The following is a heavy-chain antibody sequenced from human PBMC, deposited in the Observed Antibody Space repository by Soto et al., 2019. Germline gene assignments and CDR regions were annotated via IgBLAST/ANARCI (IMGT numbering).Heavy chain of an antibody. CDR1: GGSISSGGYY. V-gene: IGHV4-31*03. Sequence: QVQLQESGPGLVKPSQTLSLTCTVSGGSISSGGYYWSWIRQHPGKGLEWIGYIYYSGGTYYNPSLKSRLTISVDTSKNLFSLKLSSVTAADTAVYYCARGGAGFFWSGRDDNWFDPWGQGTLVTVSS. D-gene: IGHD3-3*01. CDR3: ARGGAGFFWSGRDDNWFDP. J-gene: IGHJ5*02. CDR2: IYYSGGT.